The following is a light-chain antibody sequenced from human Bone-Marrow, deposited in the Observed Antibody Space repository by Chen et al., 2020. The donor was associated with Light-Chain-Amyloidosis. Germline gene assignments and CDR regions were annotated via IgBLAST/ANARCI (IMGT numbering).Light chain of an antibody. CDR2: DAS. CDR1: HSDSSY. CDR3: QKRSNWPPTT. J-gene: IGKJ5*01. V-gene: IGKV3-11*01. Sequence: ILWLQSQATLPLSPGERATLSCRAIHSDSSYLAWYQQKPGQPPRHLIYDASNRATAIPAKFSGSGSGTAFTLTISSLEHEDYAVYYCQKRSNWPPTTFGQGTRLEIK.